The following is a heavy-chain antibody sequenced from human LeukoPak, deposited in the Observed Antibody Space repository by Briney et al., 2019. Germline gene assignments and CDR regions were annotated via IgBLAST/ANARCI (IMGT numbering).Heavy chain of an antibody. D-gene: IGHD4-17*01. Sequence: SETLSLTCTVSGGSVSSGSYYWSWIRQPPGKGLEWIGYIYYGGSTNYNPSLKSRVTISVDTSKNQFSLKLSSVTAADTAVYYCARDGDYVNYYYYGMDVWGKGTTVTVSS. J-gene: IGHJ6*04. CDR2: IYYGGST. CDR3: ARDGDYVNYYYYGMDV. V-gene: IGHV4-61*01. CDR1: GGSVSSGSYY.